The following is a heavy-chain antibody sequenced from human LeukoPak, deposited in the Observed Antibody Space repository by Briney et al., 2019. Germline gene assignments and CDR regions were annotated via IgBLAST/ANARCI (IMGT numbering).Heavy chain of an antibody. CDR3: ARVPKGDSYFDY. CDR1: GGSISSGDYY. Sequence: SETLSLTCTVSGGSISSGDYYWSWIRLPPRKGLEWIGYISYTGSTYYNPSLKSRLTMSVDMSKNQFSLKLSSVTAADTAVYYCARVPKGDSYFDYWGQGTLVTVSS. J-gene: IGHJ4*02. D-gene: IGHD2-21*01. V-gene: IGHV4-30-4*01. CDR2: ISYTGST.